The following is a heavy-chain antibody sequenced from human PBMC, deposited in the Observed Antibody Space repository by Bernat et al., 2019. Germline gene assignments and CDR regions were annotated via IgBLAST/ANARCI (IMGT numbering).Heavy chain of an antibody. Sequence: ELQLLEPGGGLVQPGGSLRLSCAASGFTFSSYAMSWVRQAPGQALEWVSAISGSGGSTYCADSGKGRYTISRDDTKNTMYLQMNSQRAEDAAVYYCAEDTGYSSGWYFDAFDIWGQGTMVTVSS. J-gene: IGHJ3*02. D-gene: IGHD6-19*01. V-gene: IGHV3-23*01. CDR3: AEDTGYSSGWYFDAFDI. CDR1: GFTFSSYA. CDR2: ISGSGGST.